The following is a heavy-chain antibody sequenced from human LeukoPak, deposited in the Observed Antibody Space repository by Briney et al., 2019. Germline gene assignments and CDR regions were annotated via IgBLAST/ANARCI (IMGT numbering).Heavy chain of an antibody. J-gene: IGHJ3*02. CDR3: VRDFVVGAPDAFDI. CDR2: VSTSSSTI. CDR1: GFTFSSYS. D-gene: IGHD1-26*01. V-gene: IGHV3-48*02. Sequence: GGSLRLSCAASGFTFSSYSMNWVRQAPGKGLEWVSYVSTSSSTIQYADSVKGRFTISRDNGKNSLYLQMNSLRDEDTAVYYCVRDFVVGAPDAFDIWGQGTMVTVSS.